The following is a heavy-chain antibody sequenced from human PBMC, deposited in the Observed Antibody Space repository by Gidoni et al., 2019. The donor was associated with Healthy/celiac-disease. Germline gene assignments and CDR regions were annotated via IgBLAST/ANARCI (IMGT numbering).Heavy chain of an antibody. V-gene: IGHV1-46*03. D-gene: IGHD3-22*01. CDR2: INPSGGST. Sequence: QVQLVQSGAEVKKPGASVKVSCTASGYTFPSYYMHWVRQAPGQGLEWMGIINPSGGSTSYAQKFQGRVTMTRDTSTSTVYMELSSLRSEDTAVYYCARDITPLFEGGYYDSSGYYGHFDYWGQGTLVTVSS. J-gene: IGHJ4*02. CDR1: GYTFPSYY. CDR3: ARDITPLFEGGYYDSSGYYGHFDY.